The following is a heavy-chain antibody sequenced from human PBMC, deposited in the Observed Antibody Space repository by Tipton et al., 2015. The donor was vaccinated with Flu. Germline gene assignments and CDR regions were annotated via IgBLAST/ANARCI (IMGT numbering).Heavy chain of an antibody. J-gene: IGHJ6*02. CDR1: GGTFSSYA. D-gene: IGHD2-15*01. Sequence: QVQLVQSGAEVKKPGSSVKVSCKASGGTFSSYAISWVRQAPGQGLEWMGRIIPILGIANYAQKFQGRVTITADKSTSTAYMELSSLRSEDTAVYYCARKSDGGSPSLYGMDVWGQGTTVTVSS. V-gene: IGHV1-69*09. CDR2: IIPILGIA. CDR3: ARKSDGGSPSLYGMDV.